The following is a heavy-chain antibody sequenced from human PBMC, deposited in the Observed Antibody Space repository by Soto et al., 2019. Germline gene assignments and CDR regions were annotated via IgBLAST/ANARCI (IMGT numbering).Heavy chain of an antibody. J-gene: IGHJ4*02. Sequence: GESLKISCKGSGYNFVGYWIAWVRQMPGKGLELMGIIYPSDSDTRYRPSFQGQVTISADKSISSAYLQWSSLRASDTAMYYCARGGVSTRTFDYWGQGTPVTVSS. CDR2: IYPSDSDT. D-gene: IGHD3-3*01. V-gene: IGHV5-51*01. CDR3: ARGGVSTRTFDY. CDR1: GYNFVGYW.